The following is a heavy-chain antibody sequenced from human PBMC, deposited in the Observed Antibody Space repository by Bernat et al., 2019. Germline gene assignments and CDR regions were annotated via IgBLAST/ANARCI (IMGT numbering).Heavy chain of an antibody. J-gene: IGHJ4*02. CDR3: AGYVVYAIRIDY. CDR1: GDSISSSNYY. D-gene: IGHD2-8*02. V-gene: IGHV4-39*07. CDR2: IYYSGST. Sequence: QLQLQESGPGPVKPSETLSLTCTVSGDSISSSNYYWGWIRQPPGKGLEWIGTIYYSGSTYYNPSLKSRVTISVDTSKNQFSLKLSSVTAADTAVYYCAGYVVYAIRIDYWGQGTLVTVSS.